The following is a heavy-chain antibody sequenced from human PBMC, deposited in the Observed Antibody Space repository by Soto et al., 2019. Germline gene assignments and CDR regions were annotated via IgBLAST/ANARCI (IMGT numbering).Heavy chain of an antibody. Sequence: ASVKVSCKASGYTFTGYYMHWVRQAPGQGPDWMGCINPNSGGTNYAQKFQGRVTMTRDTSISTAYMELSRLRSAATAVYYCARDLRHFDRYLYSYYYGMDVWGQGTTVTVSS. V-gene: IGHV1-2*02. CDR3: ARDLRHFDRYLYSYYYGMDV. D-gene: IGHD3-9*01. J-gene: IGHJ6*02. CDR1: GYTFTGYY. CDR2: INPNSGGT.